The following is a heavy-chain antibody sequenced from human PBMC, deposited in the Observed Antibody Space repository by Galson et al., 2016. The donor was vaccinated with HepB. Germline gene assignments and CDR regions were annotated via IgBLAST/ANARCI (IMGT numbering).Heavy chain of an antibody. CDR2: IWYDGSKK. CDR3: ARDGIPSPQDIGGRLPPPYYYGMDV. V-gene: IGHV3-33*01. J-gene: IGHJ6*02. CDR1: GFTFSNYG. D-gene: IGHD5-12*01. Sequence: SLRLSCAASGFTFSNYGMHWVRQAPGKGLAWVALIWYDGSKKYYAESVKGRLTISRDNSKNTLDLQMNSLRAEDTAVNYCARDGIPSPQDIGGRLPPPYYYGMDVWGQGTAVTVSS.